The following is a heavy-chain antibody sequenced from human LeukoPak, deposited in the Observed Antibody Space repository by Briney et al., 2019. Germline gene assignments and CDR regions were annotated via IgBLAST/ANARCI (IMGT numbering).Heavy chain of an antibody. Sequence: ASVKVSCKASGYTFTSYGISWVRQAPEQGLEWMGWISAYNGNTNYAQKLQGRVTMTTDTSTSTAYMELRSLRSDDTAVYYCARGGRYFDWLLYDFDYWGQGTLVTVSS. D-gene: IGHD3-9*01. CDR2: ISAYNGNT. CDR1: GYTFTSYG. V-gene: IGHV1-18*01. CDR3: ARGGRYFDWLLYDFDY. J-gene: IGHJ4*02.